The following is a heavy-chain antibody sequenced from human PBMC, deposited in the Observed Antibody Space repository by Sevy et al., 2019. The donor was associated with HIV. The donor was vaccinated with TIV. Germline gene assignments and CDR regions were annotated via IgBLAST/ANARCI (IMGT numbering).Heavy chain of an antibody. D-gene: IGHD5-12*01. CDR1: GFTFTSYA. J-gene: IGHJ4*02. CDR3: SRGDREGYEIGGYYFDY. Sequence: GGSLRLSCAASGFTFTSYAMHWVRQAPGKGLEWVAVIWYDGSNKYYADSVKGRFTISRDTSKNTLFLLMNNLRAEDTAVYDWSRGDREGYEIGGYYFDYWGQGTLVTVSS. CDR2: IWYDGSNK. V-gene: IGHV3-33*01.